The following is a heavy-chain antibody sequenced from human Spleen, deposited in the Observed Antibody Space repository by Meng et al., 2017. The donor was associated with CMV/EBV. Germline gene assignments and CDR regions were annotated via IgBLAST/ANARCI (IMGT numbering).Heavy chain of an antibody. J-gene: IGHJ3*02. D-gene: IGHD3-10*01. Sequence: GESLKISCAASGFTFSSYTIQWVRQAPGKGLEWVAAISSDGSKTHYADSVKGRFTISRDNSKNTLYLQMNSLRAEDTAVFFCARIRSYFGSGFYSHDAFDIWGQGIMVTVSS. CDR3: ARIRSYFGSGFYSHDAFDI. V-gene: IGHV3-30-3*01. CDR1: GFTFSSYT. CDR2: ISSDGSKT.